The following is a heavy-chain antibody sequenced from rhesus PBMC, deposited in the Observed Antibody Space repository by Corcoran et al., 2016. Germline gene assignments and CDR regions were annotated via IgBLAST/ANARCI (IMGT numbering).Heavy chain of an antibody. CDR1: GGSISSSY. V-gene: IGHV4S11*01. D-gene: IGHD3-3*01. CDR2: SDSSGST. CDR3: AREGYNIWTGYYTPFDY. J-gene: IGHJ4*01. Sequence: QLQLQESGPGLVMPSETLSLTCAVSGGSISSSYCSWIRLAPGKGLGWIGRSDSSGSTYYNPSLKSRVTLSVDTSKNQLSLKLSAVTAADTAVYYCAREGYNIWTGYYTPFDYWGQGVLVTVSS.